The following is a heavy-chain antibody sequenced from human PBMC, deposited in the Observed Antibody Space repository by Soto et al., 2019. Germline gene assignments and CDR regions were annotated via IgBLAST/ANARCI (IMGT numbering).Heavy chain of an antibody. CDR3: AREVGYCSGGGCYDWFDP. D-gene: IGHD2-15*01. Sequence: SETLSLTCTASGGSISSGGYYWSWIRQHPGKGLEWIGYIYYSGSTYYNPSLKSRVTISVDTSKNQFSLKLSSVTAEDTAVYSCAREVGYCSGGGCYDWFDPWGQGTLVTVSS. V-gene: IGHV4-31*03. J-gene: IGHJ5*02. CDR1: GGSISSGGYY. CDR2: IYYSGST.